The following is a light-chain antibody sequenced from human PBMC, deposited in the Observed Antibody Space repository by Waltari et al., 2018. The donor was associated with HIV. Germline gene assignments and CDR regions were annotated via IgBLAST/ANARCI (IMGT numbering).Light chain of an antibody. Sequence: SLELTQPPSVSVSPGQTARITCSGDELPKKYVYWYQQRSGQAPVMVIYEDVQRPYGIPVRFSGSSSGTVATLTISGAQVDDEADYYCFSTDTINNPLFGGGTKLTVL. CDR1: ELPKKY. CDR3: FSTDTINNPL. V-gene: IGLV3-10*01. CDR2: EDV. J-gene: IGLJ2*01.